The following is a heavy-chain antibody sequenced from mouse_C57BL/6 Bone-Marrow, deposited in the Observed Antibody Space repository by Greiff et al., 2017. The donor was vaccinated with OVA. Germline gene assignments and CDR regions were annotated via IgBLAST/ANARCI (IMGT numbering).Heavy chain of an antibody. Sequence: DVQLVESGGGLVKPGGSLKLSCAASGFTFSDYGMHWVRQAPEKGLEWVAYISSGSSTIYYADTVKGRFTLSRDNANNTLFLQMTSLRSEDSAIFYGANTYGSSHPDYDYWGQGTTLTVSS. V-gene: IGHV5-17*01. CDR2: ISSGSSTI. CDR1: GFTFSDYG. J-gene: IGHJ2*01. D-gene: IGHD1-1*01. CDR3: ANTYGSSHPDYDY.